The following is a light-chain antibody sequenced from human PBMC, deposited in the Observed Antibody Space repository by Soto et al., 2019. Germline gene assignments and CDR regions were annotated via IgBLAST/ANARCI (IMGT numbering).Light chain of an antibody. Sequence: EIVMTQSPATLSVSPGERATLSCRASQSVSRNLAWYQQKPGQPPRRLIYGASTRASGIPASFSGSGSATEFTLTISSLQSEDFAVYYCQQYNNWPPLTLGGGTKVEIK. CDR3: QQYNNWPPLT. CDR1: QSVSRN. J-gene: IGKJ4*01. CDR2: GAS. V-gene: IGKV3-15*01.